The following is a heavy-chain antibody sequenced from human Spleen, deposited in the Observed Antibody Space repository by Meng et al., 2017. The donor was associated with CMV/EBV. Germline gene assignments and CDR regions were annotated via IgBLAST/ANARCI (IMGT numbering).Heavy chain of an antibody. Sequence: GGSLRLSCAASGFTFSSYEMNWVRQAPGKGLEWVSYISSSGSTIYYADSVKGRFTISRDNAKNSLYLQMNSLRAEDTAVYYCARAPPVYCSSTSCRTPYYYYGMDVWGQGTTVTVSS. J-gene: IGHJ6*02. CDR3: ARAPPVYCSSTSCRTPYYYYGMDV. CDR1: GFTFSSYE. V-gene: IGHV3-48*03. D-gene: IGHD2-2*01. CDR2: ISSSGSTI.